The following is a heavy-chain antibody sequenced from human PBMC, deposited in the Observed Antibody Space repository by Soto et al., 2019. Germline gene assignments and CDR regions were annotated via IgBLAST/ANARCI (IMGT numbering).Heavy chain of an antibody. V-gene: IGHV1-18*01. CDR1: GYTFTSYG. CDR3: ARDRVVVVVPAAAYLNWFDP. J-gene: IGHJ5*02. Sequence: ASVKVSCKASGYTFTSYGISWVRQAPGQGLEWMGWISAYNGNTNYAQKLQGRVTMTTDTSTSTAYMELRSLRSDDTAVYYCARDRVVVVVPAAAYLNWFDPWGQGTPVTVSS. D-gene: IGHD2-2*01. CDR2: ISAYNGNT.